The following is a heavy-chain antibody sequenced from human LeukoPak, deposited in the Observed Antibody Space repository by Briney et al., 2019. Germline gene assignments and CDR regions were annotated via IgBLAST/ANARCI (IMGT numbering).Heavy chain of an antibody. CDR3: ARVGTTVTIRYNWFDP. D-gene: IGHD4-17*01. CDR2: IYYSGST. J-gene: IGHJ5*02. CDR1: GGSISSSSYY. Sequence: PSETLSLTCTVSGGSISSSSYYWGWIRQPPGKGLEWIGSIYYSGSTYYNPSLKSRVTISVDTSKNQFSLKLSSVTAADTAVYYCARVGTTVTIRYNWFDPWGQGTLVTVSS. V-gene: IGHV4-39*07.